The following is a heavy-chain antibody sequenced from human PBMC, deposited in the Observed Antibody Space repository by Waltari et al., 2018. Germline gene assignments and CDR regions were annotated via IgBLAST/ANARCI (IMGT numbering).Heavy chain of an antibody. V-gene: IGHV4-59*11. CDR1: GGSISSHY. D-gene: IGHD1-26*01. CDR3: ARGYYGVSYAFDI. CDR2: IYYSGST. J-gene: IGHJ3*02. Sequence: QVQLQESGPGLVKPSETLSLTCTVSGGSISSHYWSWIRQPPGQGLEWIGYIYYSGSTNYNPSLKSRVTISVDTSKNQFSLKLSSVTAADTAVYYCARGYYGVSYAFDIWGQGTMVTVSS.